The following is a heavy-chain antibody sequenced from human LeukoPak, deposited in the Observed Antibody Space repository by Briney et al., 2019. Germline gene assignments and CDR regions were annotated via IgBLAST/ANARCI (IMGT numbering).Heavy chain of an antibody. CDR1: GFTFSSYS. V-gene: IGHV3-21*01. Sequence: KTGGSLRLSCAASGFTFSSYSMNWVRQAPGKGLEWVSSISSSSSYIYYADSVKARFTISRDNAKNSLYLQMNSLRAEDTAVYYCARGRVDCSGGSCYFNGMDVWGQGTTVTVSS. D-gene: IGHD2-15*01. J-gene: IGHJ6*02. CDR3: ARGRVDCSGGSCYFNGMDV. CDR2: ISSSSSYI.